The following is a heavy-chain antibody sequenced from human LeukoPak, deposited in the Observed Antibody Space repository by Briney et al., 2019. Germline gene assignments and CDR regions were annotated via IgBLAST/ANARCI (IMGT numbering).Heavy chain of an antibody. D-gene: IGHD1-1*01. J-gene: IGHJ6*03. V-gene: IGHV3-30*02. CDR1: GFTFSSYG. Sequence: GGSLRLPCAASGFTFSSYGMNWVRQAPGKGLEWVAFIRYDGSNKYHADSVKGRFTISRDNSKNTVYLQMNSLRAEDTAVYFCAKEYGYDYNYFYSMDVWGKGTTVTISS. CDR2: IRYDGSNK. CDR3: AKEYGYDYNYFYSMDV.